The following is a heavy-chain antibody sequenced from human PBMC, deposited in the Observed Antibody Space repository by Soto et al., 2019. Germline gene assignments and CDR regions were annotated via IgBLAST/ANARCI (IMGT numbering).Heavy chain of an antibody. CDR3: ARDLRSCSGGSCYLYYYYGMDV. J-gene: IGHJ6*02. CDR1: GYTFTGYY. D-gene: IGHD2-15*01. CDR2: INPNSGGT. Sequence: SVKGSCRASGYTFTGYYMHWVRQAPVQGLEWMGWINPNSGGTNYAQKFQGWVTMTRDTSISTAYMELSRLRSDDTAVYYCARDLRSCSGGSCYLYYYYGMDVWGQGTTVTVSS. V-gene: IGHV1-2*04.